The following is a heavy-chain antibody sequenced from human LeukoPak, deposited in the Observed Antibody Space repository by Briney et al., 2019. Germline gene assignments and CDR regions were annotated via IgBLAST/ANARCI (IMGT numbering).Heavy chain of an antibody. CDR3: ARLRTGGIAVAGTQGWFDP. V-gene: IGHV5-51*01. CDR2: IYPGDSDT. J-gene: IGHJ5*02. CDR1: GYRVTSYW. D-gene: IGHD6-19*01. Sequence: GESLKISCKGSGYRVTSYWIGWVRQMPGKGLEWMWIIYPGDSDTRYSPSFQGQVTISADKSISTAYLQWSSLKASDTAMYYCARLRTGGIAVAGTQGWFDPWGQGTLVTVSS.